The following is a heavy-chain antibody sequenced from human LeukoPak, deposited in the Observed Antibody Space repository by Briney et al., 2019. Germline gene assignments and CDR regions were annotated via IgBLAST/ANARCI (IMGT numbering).Heavy chain of an antibody. D-gene: IGHD1-7*01. J-gene: IGHJ4*02. CDR1: GFTFSSYG. CDR2: ISYDGSNK. CDR3: AKEGNFDRNYFDY. V-gene: IGHV3-30*18. Sequence: GRSLRLSCAASGFTFSSYGMHWVRQAPGKGLEWVAVISYDGSNKYYADPVKGRFTISRDNSKNTLYLQMNSLRAEDTAVYYCAKEGNFDRNYFDYWGQGTLVTVSS.